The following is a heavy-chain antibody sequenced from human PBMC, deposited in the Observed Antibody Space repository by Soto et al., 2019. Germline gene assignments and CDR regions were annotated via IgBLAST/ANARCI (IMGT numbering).Heavy chain of an antibody. V-gene: IGHV3-21*01. J-gene: IGHJ3*02. CDR1: GFTFSSYS. CDR3: ALQPVGHPHRNYYGRSDAFDI. Sequence: GGSLRLSCAASGFTFSSYSMNWVRQAPGKGLEWVSSISSSSSYIYYADSVKGRFTISRDNAKNSLYLQMNSLRAEDTAVYYCALQPVGHPHRNYYGRSDAFDIWGQGTMVTVPS. D-gene: IGHD3-10*01. CDR2: ISSSSSYI.